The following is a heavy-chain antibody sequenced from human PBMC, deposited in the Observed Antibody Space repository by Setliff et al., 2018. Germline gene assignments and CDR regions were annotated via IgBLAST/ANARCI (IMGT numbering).Heavy chain of an antibody. CDR1: GYTFTAYD. Sequence: ASVKVSCKASGYTFTAYDIVWVRQATGQGLEWMGWMNPNSGRTGYPQKFQGRVTMTRNTSISTAYMELSSLRSEDTAVYYCARVSVVVVTTTNYYYYMDVWGEGTTVTVSS. J-gene: IGHJ6*03. V-gene: IGHV1-8*02. CDR2: MNPNSGRT. D-gene: IGHD2-21*02. CDR3: ARVSVVVVTTTNYYYYMDV.